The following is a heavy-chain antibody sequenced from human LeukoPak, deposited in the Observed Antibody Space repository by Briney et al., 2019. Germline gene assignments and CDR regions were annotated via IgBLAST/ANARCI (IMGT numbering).Heavy chain of an antibody. CDR2: IYYSGST. Sequence: SSETLSLTCTVSGGSISSGGYYWSWIRQHPGKGLEWIGYIYYSGSTYYNPSLKSRVTISVDTSKNQFSLQLNSVTPEDTAVYYCAREDSSGYFFDYWGQGTLVTVSS. J-gene: IGHJ4*02. CDR3: AREDSSGYFFDY. CDR1: GGSISSGGYY. V-gene: IGHV4-31*03. D-gene: IGHD3-22*01.